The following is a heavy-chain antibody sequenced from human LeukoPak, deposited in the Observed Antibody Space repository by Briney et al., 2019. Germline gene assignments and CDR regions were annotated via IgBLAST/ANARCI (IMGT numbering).Heavy chain of an antibody. J-gene: IGHJ3*02. V-gene: IGHV3-48*03. CDR2: ISISGSTI. D-gene: IGHD2-21*02. CDR1: GFTFSNYE. Sequence: PGGSLRLSCAASGFTFSNYEMNWIRQAPGTGLEWVSYISISGSTIYYTDSVKGRFTISRDNARNSLYLQMNSLRAEDTAVYYCARDKNLLAYCGGACYVDAFDIWGQGTMVTVSS. CDR3: ARDKNLLAYCGGACYVDAFDI.